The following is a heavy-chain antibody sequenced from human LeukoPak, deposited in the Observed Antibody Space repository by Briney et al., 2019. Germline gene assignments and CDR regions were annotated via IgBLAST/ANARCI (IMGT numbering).Heavy chain of an antibody. Sequence: ASVKVSCKASGYTFTGYYMHWVRQAPGQGLEWMGWINPNSGGTNYAQQFQGRLTMTRDTSISTAYMELSRLRSDDTAVYYCARIYSSGWYAFDYWGQGTLVTVSS. V-gene: IGHV1-2*02. D-gene: IGHD6-19*01. CDR2: INPNSGGT. J-gene: IGHJ4*02. CDR1: GYTFTGYY. CDR3: ARIYSSGWYAFDY.